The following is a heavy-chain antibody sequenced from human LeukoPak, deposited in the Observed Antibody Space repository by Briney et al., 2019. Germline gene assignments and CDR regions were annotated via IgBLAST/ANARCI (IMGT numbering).Heavy chain of an antibody. Sequence: WINAYNGDTNYAQKLQGRVTLPTETSRSTAYMELRSLRSDDTAVYYCARDGSGVWFDYWGQGTLVTVSS. CDR2: INAYNGDT. V-gene: IGHV1-18*01. J-gene: IGHJ4*02. D-gene: IGHD3-10*01. CDR3: ARDGSGVWFDY.